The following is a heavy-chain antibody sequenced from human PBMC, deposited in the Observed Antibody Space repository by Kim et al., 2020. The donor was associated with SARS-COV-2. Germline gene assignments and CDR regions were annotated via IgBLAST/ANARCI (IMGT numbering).Heavy chain of an antibody. V-gene: IGHV4-59*01. CDR3: AGAEMATMGYYYGMDV. J-gene: IGHJ6*02. Sequence: LKSRVTISVDTSKNQFSLKLSSVTAADTAVYYCAGAEMATMGYYYGMDVWGQGTTVTVSS. D-gene: IGHD5-12*01.